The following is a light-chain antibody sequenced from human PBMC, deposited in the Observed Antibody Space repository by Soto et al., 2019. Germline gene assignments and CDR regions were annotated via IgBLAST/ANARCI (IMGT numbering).Light chain of an antibody. V-gene: IGLV4-69*01. CDR3: QTWGTGIQV. CDR1: SGHSNYA. J-gene: IGLJ1*01. Sequence: QSVLTQSPSASASLGASVKLTCTLSSGHSNYAIAWHQQQPEKGPRYLMIVNSDGSHSTGDGIPDRFSGSSSGAERYLTISSLQYEDEADYYCQTWGTGIQVFGTGTKVTVL. CDR2: VNSDGSH.